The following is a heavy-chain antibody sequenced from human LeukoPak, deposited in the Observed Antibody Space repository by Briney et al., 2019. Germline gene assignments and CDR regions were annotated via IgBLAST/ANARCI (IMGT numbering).Heavy chain of an antibody. D-gene: IGHD3-22*01. CDR2: ISSSGSTI. CDR1: GFTFSSYE. V-gene: IGHV3-48*03. J-gene: IGHJ4*02. Sequence: PGGSLRLSCAASGFTFSSYEMIWVRQAPGKGLEWVSYISSSGSTIYYADSVKGRFTISRDNAKNSLYLQMNSLRAEDTAVYYCARVPYYYDSSGYQSGGFDYWGQGTLVTVSS. CDR3: ARVPYYYDSSGYQSGGFDY.